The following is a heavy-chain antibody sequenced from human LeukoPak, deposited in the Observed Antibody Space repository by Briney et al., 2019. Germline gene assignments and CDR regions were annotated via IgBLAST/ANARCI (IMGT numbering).Heavy chain of an antibody. D-gene: IGHD3-10*01. CDR3: ARQAVYFGSGGYDY. J-gene: IGHJ4*02. Sequence: PSETLSLTCTVSGGSISSYYWSWIRQPPGKGLEWIGYIYYSGSTNYNPSLKSRVTISIDTSKNQFSLKLTSVTAADTAVYYCARQAVYFGSGGYDYWGQGTLVTVSS. CDR2: IYYSGST. V-gene: IGHV4-59*01. CDR1: GGSISSYY.